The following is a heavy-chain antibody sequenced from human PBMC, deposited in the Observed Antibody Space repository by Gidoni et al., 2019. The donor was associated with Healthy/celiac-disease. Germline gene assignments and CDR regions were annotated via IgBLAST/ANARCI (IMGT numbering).Heavy chain of an antibody. CDR2: IWYDGSNK. J-gene: IGHJ4*02. CDR1: GFTFSSYG. Sequence: QVQLVESGGGVVQPGRSLRLSCAASGFTFSSYGMHGVRQAPGKGLEWVAVIWYDGSNKYYADSVKGRFTISRDNSKNTLYLQMNSLRAEDTAVYYCARELRYSSSWYYFDYWGQGTLVTVSS. V-gene: IGHV3-33*01. D-gene: IGHD6-13*01. CDR3: ARELRYSSSWYYFDY.